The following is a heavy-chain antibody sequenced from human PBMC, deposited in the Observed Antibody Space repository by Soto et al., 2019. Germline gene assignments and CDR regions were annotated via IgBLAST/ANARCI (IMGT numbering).Heavy chain of an antibody. CDR3: ERRAEGY. D-gene: IGHD6-13*01. CDR1: GFTFSTYW. Sequence: EVQLVESGGGLVQPGGSLRLSCAASGFTFSTYWMTWVRQAPGKGLEWVPNINQDGSEKYYADSVKGRFTISRDNAKNSLYLQMNSLRVEDSAVYYCERRAEGYWGQGTLVTVSS. CDR2: INQDGSEK. V-gene: IGHV3-7*04. J-gene: IGHJ4*02.